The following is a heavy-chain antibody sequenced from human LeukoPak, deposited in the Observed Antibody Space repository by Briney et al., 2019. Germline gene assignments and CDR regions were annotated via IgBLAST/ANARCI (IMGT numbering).Heavy chain of an antibody. CDR2: ISGSGGST. V-gene: IGHV3-23*01. CDR1: GFTFSSYA. D-gene: IGHD6-6*01. Sequence: GGSLRLSCAASGFTFSSYAMSWVRQAPGKGLEWVSAISGSGGSTYYADSVKGRFTISRDNSKNTLYLQMNSRRAEDTAVYYCAQKAARSVRGIAARVDGAFDIWGQGTMVTVSS. J-gene: IGHJ3*02. CDR3: AQKAARSVRGIAARVDGAFDI.